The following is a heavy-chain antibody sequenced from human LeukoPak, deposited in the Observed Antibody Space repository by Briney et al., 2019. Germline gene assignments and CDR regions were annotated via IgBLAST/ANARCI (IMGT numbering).Heavy chain of an antibody. CDR2: ISGSGAKT. Sequence: GGSLRLSCAASGFTFNSYAMSWVRQAPGKGLEWVSTISGSGAKTYYADSVKGRFTISRGNSENTLYLQMNSLRADDTAVYYCARGKDNSGTWDYFDYWGQGTLVTVSS. CDR3: ARGKDNSGTWDYFDY. CDR1: GFTFNSYA. V-gene: IGHV3-23*01. D-gene: IGHD6-19*01. J-gene: IGHJ4*02.